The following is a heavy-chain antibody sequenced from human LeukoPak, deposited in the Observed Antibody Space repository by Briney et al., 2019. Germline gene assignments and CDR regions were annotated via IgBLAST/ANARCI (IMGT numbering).Heavy chain of an antibody. D-gene: IGHD6-19*01. CDR2: ISAYNGNT. CDR1: GYTFTSYG. CDR3: ARDEAVAGTDYYYYYYMDV. Sequence: GASVKVSCKASGYTFTSYGISWVRQAPGQGLEWMGWISAYNGNTNYAQKLQGRVTMTTDTSTSTAYMELRSLRSDDTAVYYCARDEAVAGTDYYYYYYMDVWGKGTTVTVSS. J-gene: IGHJ6*03. V-gene: IGHV1-18*01.